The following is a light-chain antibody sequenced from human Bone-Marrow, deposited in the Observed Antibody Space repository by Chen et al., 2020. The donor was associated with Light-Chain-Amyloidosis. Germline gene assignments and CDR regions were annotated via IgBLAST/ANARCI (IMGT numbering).Light chain of an antibody. CDR1: QTISSNY. Sequence: EIVLTQSPDTLSFSPGEGANPSFRASQTISSNYLTWYQQKFGQAPRLLIYGSSIRATGIPDRFTVSGSGTDFTLTINRLEPEDFAMYYCQQYGTSPLTFGGGTKVEIK. CDR2: GSS. V-gene: IGKV3-20*01. CDR3: QQYGTSPLT. J-gene: IGKJ4*01.